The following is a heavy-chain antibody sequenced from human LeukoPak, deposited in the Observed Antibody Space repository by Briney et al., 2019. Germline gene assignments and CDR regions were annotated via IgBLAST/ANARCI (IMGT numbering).Heavy chain of an antibody. CDR3: ATPPCSSTSCYRFEDY. D-gene: IGHD2-2*01. V-gene: IGHV2-5*01. CDR2: IYWNDDK. CDR1: GFSLSTSGVG. J-gene: IGHJ4*02. Sequence: SGPTLVNPTQTLTLTCTFSGFSLSTSGVGVGWIRQPPGKALEWLALIYWNDDKRYSPSLKSRLTITKDTSKNQVVLTMTNMDPMDTATYYCATPPCSSTSCYRFEDYWGQGTLVTVSS.